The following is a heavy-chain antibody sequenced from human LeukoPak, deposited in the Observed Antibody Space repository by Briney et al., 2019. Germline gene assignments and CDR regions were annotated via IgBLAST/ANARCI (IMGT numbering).Heavy chain of an antibody. CDR1: GGSISSGSYY. V-gene: IGHV4-61*02. D-gene: IGHD6-6*01. CDR2: IYTSGST. J-gene: IGHJ6*02. CDR3: ARGVAGYSSSSGYYYYYGMDV. Sequence: PSETLSLTCTVSGGSISSGSYYWSWIRQPAGKGLEWIGRIYTSGSTNYNPSLKSRVTISVDTSKNQFSLKLSSVTVADTAVYYCARGVAGYSSSSGYYYYYGMDVWGQGTTVTVSS.